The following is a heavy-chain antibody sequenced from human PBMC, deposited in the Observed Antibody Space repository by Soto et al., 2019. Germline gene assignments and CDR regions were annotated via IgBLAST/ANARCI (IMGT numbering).Heavy chain of an antibody. CDR2: IYPDDSET. V-gene: IGHV5-51*01. CDR1: GYRFTAYW. CDR3: ARARINGGDGAFDS. D-gene: IGHD2-8*01. J-gene: IGHJ4*02. Sequence: EVQLVQSGAEVKNPGESLKISCKGSGYRFTAYWIGWVRQVPGKGLEWMAFIYPDDSETKYSPSFQGQVTISADKSIYTAYLQWSSLKASDTAMYFWARARINGGDGAFDSWGQGTLVTVSS.